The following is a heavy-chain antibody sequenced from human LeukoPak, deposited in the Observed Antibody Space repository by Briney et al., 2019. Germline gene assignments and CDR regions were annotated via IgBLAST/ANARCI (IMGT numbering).Heavy chain of an antibody. J-gene: IGHJ5*02. CDR3: ARDYYDSSGYYDWFDP. Sequence: PSETLSLTCTVSGGSISSYYWSWIRQPAGKGLEWIGRICTSGSTNYNPSLKSRVTMSVDTSKNQFSLKLSSVTAADTAVYYCARDYYDSSGYYDWFDPWGQGTLVTVSS. V-gene: IGHV4-4*07. CDR2: ICTSGST. CDR1: GGSISSYY. D-gene: IGHD3-22*01.